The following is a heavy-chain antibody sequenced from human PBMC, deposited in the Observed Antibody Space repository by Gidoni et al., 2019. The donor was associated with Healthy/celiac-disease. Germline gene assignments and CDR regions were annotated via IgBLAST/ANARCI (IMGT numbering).Heavy chain of an antibody. CDR2: IKQDGSEK. CDR3: ARKRYSSGWSNWFDP. J-gene: IGHJ5*02. V-gene: IGHV3-7*01. Sequence: EVQLVESGGGLVQPGGSLRLSWSASGFTFSSYWMSWVRQAPGKGLEWVANIKQDGSEKYYVDSVKGRFTISRDNAKNSLYLQMNSLRAEDTAVYYCARKRYSSGWSNWFDPWGQGTLVTVSS. CDR1: GFTFSSYW. D-gene: IGHD6-19*01.